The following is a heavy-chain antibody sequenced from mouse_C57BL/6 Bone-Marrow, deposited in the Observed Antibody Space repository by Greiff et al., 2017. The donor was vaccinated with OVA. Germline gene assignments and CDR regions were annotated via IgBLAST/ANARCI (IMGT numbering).Heavy chain of an antibody. D-gene: IGHD2-3*01. CDR3: ARKDGYSYWYFDV. J-gene: IGHJ1*03. Sequence: VQLQESGPGLVAPSQSLSITCTVSGFSLTSYAISWVRQPPGKGLEWLGVIWPGGGTNYNSALKSRLSISKDNSKSQVFLKMNSLQTDDTARYYCARKDGYSYWYFDVWGTGTTVTVSS. CDR2: IWPGGGT. CDR1: GFSLTSYA. V-gene: IGHV2-9-1*01.